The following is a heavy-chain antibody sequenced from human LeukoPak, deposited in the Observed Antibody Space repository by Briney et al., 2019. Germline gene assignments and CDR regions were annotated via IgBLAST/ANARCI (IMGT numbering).Heavy chain of an antibody. CDR1: GGSISSGGYY. CDR3: ARTSGAITFGGVIAAFDY. V-gene: IGHV4-31*03. J-gene: IGHJ4*02. D-gene: IGHD3-16*02. CDR2: IYYSGST. Sequence: PCQTLPLTCTVSGGSISSGGYYWSWIRQHPGKGLEWIGYIYYSGSTYYNPSLKSRVTISVDTSKNQFSLKLSSVTAADTAVYYCARTSGAITFGGVIAAFDYWGQGTLVT.